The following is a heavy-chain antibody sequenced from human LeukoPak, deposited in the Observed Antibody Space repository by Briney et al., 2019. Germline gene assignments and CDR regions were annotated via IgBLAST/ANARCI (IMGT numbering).Heavy chain of an antibody. V-gene: IGHV1-18*01. CDR3: ATSGSSSGYYYAHFDY. CDR2: ISAYNGNT. CDR1: GYTFTSYG. Sequence: GASVKVSCKASGYTFTSYGISWGRQAPGQGLEGRGWISAYNGNTNYAQKLQGRVTMTTDTSTSTAYMELRSLRSDDTAVYYCATSGSSSGYYYAHFDYWGQGTLVTVSS. D-gene: IGHD3-22*01. J-gene: IGHJ4*02.